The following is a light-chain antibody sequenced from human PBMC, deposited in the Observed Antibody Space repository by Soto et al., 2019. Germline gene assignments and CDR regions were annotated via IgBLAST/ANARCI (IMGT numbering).Light chain of an antibody. Sequence: DIVMTQSPDSRPVSLGERASINCRSSRSVLYSSNNNNYLAWYQQKPGQPPKLLISWASTRESGVPDRFSGSGSGTDFILTISSLQAEDVAVYYCQQYYSIPYTFGQGTKLEIK. V-gene: IGKV4-1*01. CDR3: QQYYSIPYT. CDR2: WAS. CDR1: RSVLYSSNNNNY. J-gene: IGKJ2*01.